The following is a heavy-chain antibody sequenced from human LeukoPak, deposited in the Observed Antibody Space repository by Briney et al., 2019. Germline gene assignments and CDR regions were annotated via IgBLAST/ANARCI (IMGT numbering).Heavy chain of an antibody. J-gene: IGHJ5*02. V-gene: IGHV4-34*01. CDR2: INHSGST. D-gene: IGHD3-3*01. Sequence: SETPSLTCAVYGGSFSGYYWSWIRQPPGKGLEWIGEINHSGSTSYNPPLKSRVTISVGTSKNQFSLKLSSVTAADTAVYYCARVCSIFGVVIIPANWFDPWGQGTLVTVSS. CDR1: GGSFSGYY. CDR3: ARVCSIFGVVIIPANWFDP.